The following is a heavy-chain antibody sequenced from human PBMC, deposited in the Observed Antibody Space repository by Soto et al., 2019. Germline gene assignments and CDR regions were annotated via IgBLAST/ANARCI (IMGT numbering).Heavy chain of an antibody. CDR3: ARGGYYDFWSGYYYYMDV. J-gene: IGHJ6*03. D-gene: IGHD3-3*01. CDR2: INPSGGST. V-gene: IGHV1-46*03. Sequence: ASVKVSCKAPGYTFTSYYMHWVRQAPGQGLEWMGIINPSGGSTSYAQKFQGRVTMTRDTSTSTVYMELSSLRSEDTAVYYCARGGYYDFWSGYYYYMDVWGKGTTVTVSS. CDR1: GYTFTSYY.